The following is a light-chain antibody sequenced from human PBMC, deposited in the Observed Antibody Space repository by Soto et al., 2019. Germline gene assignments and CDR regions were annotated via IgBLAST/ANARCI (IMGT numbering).Light chain of an antibody. V-gene: IGKV1-39*01. J-gene: IGKJ5*01. CDR2: SAS. CDR1: QSISSY. CDR3: QQSYSTLPIT. Sequence: DIQRTQSPSALSASVGDRGTITCRASQSISSYLNWYQQKPGKAPKLLIYSASSLQSGVPSRFSGSGSVTDFTLTISSLQPEDFATYYCQQSYSTLPITFGQGTRLEIK.